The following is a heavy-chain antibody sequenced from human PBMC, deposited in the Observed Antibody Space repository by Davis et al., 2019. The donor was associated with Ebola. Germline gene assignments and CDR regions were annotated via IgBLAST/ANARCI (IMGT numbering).Heavy chain of an antibody. V-gene: IGHV3-21*01. Sequence: ETLSLTCTVSGGSITSISYFWGWIRQPPGKGLEWVSSISSSSYYIYYADSLKGRFTISRDNAKNSLYLQMNSLSAEDTAVYHCARGGYYDSSGYSHEAFDIWGQGTMVTVSS. CDR3: ARGGYYDSSGYSHEAFDI. CDR1: GGSITSISYF. CDR2: ISSSSYYI. J-gene: IGHJ3*02. D-gene: IGHD3-22*01.